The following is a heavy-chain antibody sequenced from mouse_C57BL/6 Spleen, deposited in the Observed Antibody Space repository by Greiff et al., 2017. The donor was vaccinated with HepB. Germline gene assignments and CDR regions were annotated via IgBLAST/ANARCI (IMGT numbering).Heavy chain of an antibody. CDR1: GYTFTDYE. CDR3: TRGTGY. J-gene: IGHJ3*01. Sequence: QVQLQHSGAELVRPGASVTLSCKASGYTFTDYEMHWVKQTPVHGLEWIGAIDPETGGTAYNQKFKGKAILTADKSSSTAYMELRSLTSEDSAVYYCTRGTGYWGQGTLVTVSA. D-gene: IGHD4-1*01. V-gene: IGHV1-15*01. CDR2: IDPETGGT.